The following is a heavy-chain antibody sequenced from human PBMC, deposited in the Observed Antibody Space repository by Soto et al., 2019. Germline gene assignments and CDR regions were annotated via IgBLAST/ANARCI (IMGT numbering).Heavy chain of an antibody. V-gene: IGHV3-21*01. CDR2: ISTSSSYI. Sequence: EVQLVESGGGLVKPGGSLRLSCAASGFTFSSYSMNWVRQAPGKGLEWVSSISTSSSYIYYADSVKGRFTISRDNAKNSLYLQMNSLRAEDTAVYYWARDQPGYSYGYGLGYWGQGTLVTVSS. J-gene: IGHJ4*02. CDR3: ARDQPGYSYGYGLGY. D-gene: IGHD5-18*01. CDR1: GFTFSSYS.